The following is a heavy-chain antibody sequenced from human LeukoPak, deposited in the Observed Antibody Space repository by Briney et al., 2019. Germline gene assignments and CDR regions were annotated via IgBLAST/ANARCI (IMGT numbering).Heavy chain of an antibody. CDR3: ARDQTGQAWVY. D-gene: IGHD3-16*01. V-gene: IGHV4-59*01. J-gene: IGHJ4*02. CDR1: GGSISSYY. Sequence: SETLSLTCTVSGGSISSYYWSWIRQPPGKGLEWIACISYSGSTKYNPSLKSRVTISVDTSKNQLSLKLSSVTAADTAVYYCARDQTGQAWVYWGQGTLVTVSS. CDR2: ISYSGST.